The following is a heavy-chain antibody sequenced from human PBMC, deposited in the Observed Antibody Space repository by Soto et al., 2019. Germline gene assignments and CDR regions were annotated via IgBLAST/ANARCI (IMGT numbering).Heavy chain of an antibody. CDR1: GGSISSGGYY. J-gene: IGHJ5*02. Sequence: SETLSLTCTVSGGSISSGGYYWSWIRQHPGKGLEWIGYIYYSGSTYYNPSLKSRVTISVDTSKNQFSLKLSSVTAADTAVYYCARDLGVVVPAAIEGWGWFDPWGQGTLVTVSS. CDR3: ARDLGVVVPAAIEGWGWFDP. CDR2: IYYSGST. V-gene: IGHV4-31*03. D-gene: IGHD2-2*01.